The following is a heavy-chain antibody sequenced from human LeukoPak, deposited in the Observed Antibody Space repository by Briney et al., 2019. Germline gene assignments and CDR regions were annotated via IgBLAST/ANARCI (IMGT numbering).Heavy chain of an antibody. CDR1: GFTFSSYS. J-gene: IGHJ4*02. CDR2: ISSSSSYI. CDR3: AREPYYDFWSGPDF. V-gene: IGHV3-21*01. Sequence: GGSLRLSCAASGFTFSSYSMNWVRQAPGKGLEWFSSISSSSSYIYYADSVKGRFTISRDNAKNSLYLQMNSLRAEDTAVYYCAREPYYDFWSGPDFWGQGTLVTVSS. D-gene: IGHD3-3*01.